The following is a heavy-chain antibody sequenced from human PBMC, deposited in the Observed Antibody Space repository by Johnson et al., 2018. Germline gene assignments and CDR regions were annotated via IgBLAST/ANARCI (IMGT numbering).Heavy chain of an antibody. CDR3: ARGRFSGNYVAEYFQY. J-gene: IGHJ1*01. Sequence: EVQLVETGGGLVQPGGSLRLSCAASGFTFSNYWMHWVRQAPGKGLVWVSRINSDGSSRNYADSVKGRFTISRDNAKNTMHLQMNSLKVEDTAVYYCARGRFSGNYVAEYFQYWGQGILVTVSS. D-gene: IGHD1-26*01. CDR1: GFTFSNYW. CDR2: INSDGSSR. V-gene: IGHV3-74*01.